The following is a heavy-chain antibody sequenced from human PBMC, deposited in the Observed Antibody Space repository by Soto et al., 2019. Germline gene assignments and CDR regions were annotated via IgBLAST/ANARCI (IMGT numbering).Heavy chain of an antibody. CDR2: ISGGGGGI. V-gene: IGHV3-23*01. CDR3: ARGVPDYSNYVLSNWFDP. D-gene: IGHD4-4*01. CDR1: GFTFSSYA. Sequence: GGSLRLSCADSGFTFSSYAMSWVRQTPGKGLEWVSTISGGGGGIYYADSVKGRFTISRDNSKNTLYLQMNSLRAEDTAVYYCARGVPDYSNYVLSNWFDPWGQGTLVTVSS. J-gene: IGHJ5*02.